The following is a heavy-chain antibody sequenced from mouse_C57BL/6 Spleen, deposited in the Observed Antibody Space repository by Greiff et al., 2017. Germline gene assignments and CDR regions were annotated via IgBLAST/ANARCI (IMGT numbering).Heavy chain of an antibody. D-gene: IGHD2-1*01. CDR3: ARSGGNLYYFDY. V-gene: IGHV1-59*01. Sequence: QVQLQQPGAELVRPGTSVKLSCKASGYTFTSYWMHWVKQRPGQGLEWIGVIDPSDSYTNYNQKFQGKATLTVDTSSSTAYMQLSSLTSEDSAVYYCARSGGNLYYFDYWGQGTTLTVSS. CDR2: IDPSDSYT. J-gene: IGHJ2*01. CDR1: GYTFTSYW.